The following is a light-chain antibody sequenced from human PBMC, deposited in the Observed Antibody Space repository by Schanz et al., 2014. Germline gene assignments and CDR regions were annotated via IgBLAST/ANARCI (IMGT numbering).Light chain of an antibody. CDR2: AAS. V-gene: IGKV1-39*01. CDR1: QSISSD. J-gene: IGKJ2*01. CDR3: QQSYSTSYT. Sequence: DIQMTQSPSSLSASVGDRVTITCRASQSISSDLSWYQQKPGRAPNLLIYAASSLRSGVPSRFSGDFASGTEFTLTISSLQPEDSATYFCQQSYSTSYTFGQGTKLEIK.